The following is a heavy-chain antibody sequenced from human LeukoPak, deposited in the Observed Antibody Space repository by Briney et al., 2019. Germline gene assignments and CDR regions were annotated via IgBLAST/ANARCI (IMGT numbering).Heavy chain of an antibody. CDR1: GVSISSYY. Sequence: PSETLSLTCTVSGVSISSYYWSWIRQPPGKGLEWIGYIYYSGSTNYNPSLKSRVTISVDTSKNQFSLKLSSVAAAATAVYYCARVGGGPYYYYYYMDVWGKGTTVTVSS. CDR3: ARVGGGPYYYYYYMDV. CDR2: IYYSGST. D-gene: IGHD3-16*01. J-gene: IGHJ6*03. V-gene: IGHV4-59*01.